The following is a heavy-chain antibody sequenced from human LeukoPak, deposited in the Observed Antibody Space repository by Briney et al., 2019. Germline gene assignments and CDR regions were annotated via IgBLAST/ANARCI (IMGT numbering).Heavy chain of an antibody. CDR1: GFTFTRYW. D-gene: IGHD6-6*01. J-gene: IGHJ4*02. Sequence: GGSLRLSCATSGFTFTRYWMAWVRQAPGKGLEWVANIKQDGSQQYYLDSVEGRFTISRDNAKNSLYLQMNNLRADDTAVYYCSNGIYSSSYWGQGTLVTVPS. CDR2: IKQDGSQQ. V-gene: IGHV3-7*01. CDR3: SNGIYSSSY.